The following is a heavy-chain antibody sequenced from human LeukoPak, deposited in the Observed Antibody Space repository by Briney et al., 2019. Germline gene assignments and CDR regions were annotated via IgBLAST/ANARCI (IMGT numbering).Heavy chain of an antibody. Sequence: SVKVSCKASGGTFSSYAISWVRQAPGQGLEWMGRIIPILGIANYAQKFQGRVTITADKSTSTAYMELSSLRSEDTAVYYCARGWMATRSARGYYYGMDVWGQGTTVTVSS. CDR1: GGTFSSYA. CDR2: IIPILGIA. CDR3: ARGWMATRSARGYYYGMDV. D-gene: IGHD5-24*01. V-gene: IGHV1-69*04. J-gene: IGHJ6*02.